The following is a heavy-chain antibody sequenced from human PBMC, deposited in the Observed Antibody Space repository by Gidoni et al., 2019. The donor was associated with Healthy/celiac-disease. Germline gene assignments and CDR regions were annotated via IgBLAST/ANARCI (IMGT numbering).Heavy chain of an antibody. Sequence: QLHLQESGPGLVKPSETLSLPCTVSGGSISSSSYYWGWIRQPPGKGLEWIGSIYDSGSTYYNPSLKSRVNISVDTSKSQCSRKLSAGTAADTAGDYCATPCGDVGVPAAADWFDPWGQGTRVTVSS. J-gene: IGHJ5*02. CDR3: ATPCGDVGVPAAADWFDP. V-gene: IGHV4-39*01. D-gene: IGHD2-2*01. CDR1: GGSISSSSYY. CDR2: IYDSGST.